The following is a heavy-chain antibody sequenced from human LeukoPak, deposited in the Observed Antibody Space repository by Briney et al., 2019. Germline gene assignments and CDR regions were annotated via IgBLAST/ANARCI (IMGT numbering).Heavy chain of an antibody. CDR1: GFTFSSYS. D-gene: IGHD3-10*01. CDR2: ISSSSSTI. V-gene: IGHV3-48*01. J-gene: IGHJ4*02. CDR3: AREVGYYYGSGSSDY. Sequence: PGGSLRLSCAASGFTFSSYSMNWVRQAPGKGLEWVSYISSSSSTIYYADSVKGRFTISRDNAKNSLYLQMNSLRAEDTAVYYCAREVGYYYGSGSSDYWGQGTLVTVSS.